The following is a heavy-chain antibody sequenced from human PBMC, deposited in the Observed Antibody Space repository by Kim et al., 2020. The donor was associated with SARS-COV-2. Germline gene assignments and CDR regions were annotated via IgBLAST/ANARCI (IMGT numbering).Heavy chain of an antibody. D-gene: IGHD7-27*01. J-gene: IGHJ4*02. CDR1: GFTFSSYA. V-gene: IGHV3-23*01. CDR3: AKEVKWGVGTIERFFDY. Sequence: GGSLRLSCAASGFTFSSYAMSWVRQAPGEGLEWVSVISSGAGSTFYADSVKGRFTISRDNSKNTLYLQMNTLRAEDTAVYYCAKEVKWGVGTIERFFDYWGQGTLVTVSS. CDR2: ISSGAGST.